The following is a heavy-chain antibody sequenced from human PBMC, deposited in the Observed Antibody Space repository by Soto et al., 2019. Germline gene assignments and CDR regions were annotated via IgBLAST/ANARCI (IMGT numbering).Heavy chain of an antibody. J-gene: IGHJ4*02. D-gene: IGHD1-26*01. CDR1: GGTFSSYT. Sequence: SVQVSCKASGGTFSSYTISWVRQAPGQGLEWMGRIIPILGIANYAQKFQGRVTITADKSTSTAYMELSSLRSEDTAVYYRASGYSFVYTQVHLHYWGQGTLVTVSS. CDR3: ASGYSFVYTQVHLHY. CDR2: IIPILGIA. V-gene: IGHV1-69*02.